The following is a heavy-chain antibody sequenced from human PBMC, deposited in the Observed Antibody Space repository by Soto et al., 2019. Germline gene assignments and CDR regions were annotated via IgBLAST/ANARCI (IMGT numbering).Heavy chain of an antibody. CDR2: IYYSGST. CDR1: GGSSISYY. J-gene: IGHJ4*02. Sequence: SEALSVTCTVSGGSSISYYWSWIRQPPGKGLEWIGYIYYSGSTNYNPSLKSRVTISVDTSKNQFSLKLSSVTAADTAVYYCARVARYTDLTIFDYWGQGTLVTVSS. V-gene: IGHV4-59*01. D-gene: IGHD3-16*02. CDR3: ARVARYTDLTIFDY.